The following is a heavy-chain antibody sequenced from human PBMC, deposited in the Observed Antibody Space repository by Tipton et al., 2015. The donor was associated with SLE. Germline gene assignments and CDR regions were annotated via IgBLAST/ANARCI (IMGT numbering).Heavy chain of an antibody. CDR2: INTDGSVT. CDR1: GFTFRSFW. Sequence: GSLRLSCAASGFTFRSFWMHWVRRGPGKGLEWISYINTDGSVTKYADSVQGRFTISRDNAKNTVYLQMTTLTVEDTAVYYCARDDETNSAWYNWLDPWGQGTQVTVSS. CDR3: ARDDETNSAWYNWLDP. J-gene: IGHJ5*02. D-gene: IGHD2-8*01. V-gene: IGHV3-74*03.